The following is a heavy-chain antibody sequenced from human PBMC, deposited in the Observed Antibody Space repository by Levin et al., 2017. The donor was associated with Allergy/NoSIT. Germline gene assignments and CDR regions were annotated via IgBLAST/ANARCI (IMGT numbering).Heavy chain of an antibody. J-gene: IGHJ4*02. Sequence: GKWLEWFFLLRLPAPRSAPAYAASVKGRFTISRDDSKNTAYLQMNSLKTEDTAVYYCTRARGPFDYWGQGTLVTVSS. V-gene: IGHV3-73*01. CDR3: TRARGPFDY. CDR2: LRLPAPRSAP.